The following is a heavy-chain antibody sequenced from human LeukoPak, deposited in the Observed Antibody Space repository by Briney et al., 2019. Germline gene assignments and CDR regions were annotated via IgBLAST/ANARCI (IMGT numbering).Heavy chain of an antibody. Sequence: SETLSLTCSVSGGSVSSGSYYWSWIRLPPGKGREWIGDIHYSGSTNYNPSLKSRVTISVDTSKNQFSLKLSSVTAADTAVYYCARGSHYYYGMDVWGQGTTVTVSS. V-gene: IGHV4-61*01. CDR3: ARGSHYYYGMDV. J-gene: IGHJ6*02. CDR1: GGSVSSGSYY. CDR2: IHYSGST.